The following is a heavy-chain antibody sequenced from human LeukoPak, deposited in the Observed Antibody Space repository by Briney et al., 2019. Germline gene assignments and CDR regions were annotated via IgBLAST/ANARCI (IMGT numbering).Heavy chain of an antibody. Sequence: GGSLRLSCAASGFTVSSNYMSWVRQAPGKGLEWVSAISGSGGSTYYADSVKGRFTISRDNSKNTLYLQMNSLRAEDTAVYYCATDYYDSSPPSHFDYWGQGTLVTVSS. V-gene: IGHV3-23*01. CDR1: GFTVSSNY. CDR2: ISGSGGST. CDR3: ATDYYDSSPPSHFDY. D-gene: IGHD3-22*01. J-gene: IGHJ4*02.